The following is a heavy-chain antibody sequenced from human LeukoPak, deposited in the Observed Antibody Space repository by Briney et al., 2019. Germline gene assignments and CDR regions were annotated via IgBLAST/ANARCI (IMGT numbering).Heavy chain of an antibody. Sequence: PGGSLRLSCAASGFTFSSYSMNWVRQAPGKGLEWVAVISYDGSNKYYADSVKGRFTISRDNSKNTLYLQMNSLRAEDTAVYYCAKDRNYYDSSGYYLLGYWGQGTLVTVSS. J-gene: IGHJ4*02. CDR2: ISYDGSNK. CDR1: GFTFSSYS. D-gene: IGHD3-22*01. CDR3: AKDRNYYDSSGYYLLGY. V-gene: IGHV3-30*18.